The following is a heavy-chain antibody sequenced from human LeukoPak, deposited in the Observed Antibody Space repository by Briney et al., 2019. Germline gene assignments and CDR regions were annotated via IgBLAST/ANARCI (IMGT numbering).Heavy chain of an antibody. CDR3: STAILMWDGGYSAGWFDP. CDR1: GGSISSDNYY. CDR2: VSHSGTT. D-gene: IGHD4-17*01. J-gene: IGHJ5*02. V-gene: IGHV4-39*02. Sequence: PSETLSLTCTVSGGSISSDNYYWYWIRQPPGKGLEWIGTVSHSGTTYYDPSLQSRLTLSVDTSKNHFSLNLQSVTAADTAVYYGSTAILMWDGGYSAGWFDPWGQGTLVTVSA.